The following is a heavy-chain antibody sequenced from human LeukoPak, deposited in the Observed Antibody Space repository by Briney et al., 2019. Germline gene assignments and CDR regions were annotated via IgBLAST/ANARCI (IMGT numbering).Heavy chain of an antibody. J-gene: IGHJ5*02. D-gene: IGHD6-13*01. V-gene: IGHV4-30-4*07. Sequence: SQTLSLTCAVSGDSISSGGYSWSWIRQPPGKGLEWIAYIHDSGSTYNNPSLKTRLSISIDTSKNQFSLKLDSVTAADTAVYYCARVVAAAGNNWFDPWGQGTLVTVSS. CDR3: ARVVAAAGNNWFDP. CDR2: IHDSGST. CDR1: GDSISSGGYS.